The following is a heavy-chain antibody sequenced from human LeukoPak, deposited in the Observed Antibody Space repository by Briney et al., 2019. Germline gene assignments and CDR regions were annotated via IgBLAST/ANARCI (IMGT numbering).Heavy chain of an antibody. CDR3: ARNSGWSVDY. CDR1: GFTFSNYW. D-gene: IGHD6-19*01. J-gene: IGHJ4*02. Sequence: PGGSLRLSCAASGFTFSNYWMSWVRQTPWKGLEWVANIKQDGSEQYYVDSMEGRFTVSRDNAKNSLSLQMNSLRADDTAVYYCARNSGWSVDYWGQGALVTVS. V-gene: IGHV3-7*01. CDR2: IKQDGSEQ.